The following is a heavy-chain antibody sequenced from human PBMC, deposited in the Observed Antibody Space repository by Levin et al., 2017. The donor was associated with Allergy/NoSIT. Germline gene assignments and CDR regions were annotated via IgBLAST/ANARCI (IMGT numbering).Heavy chain of an antibody. Sequence: PGGSLRLSCTASGFTFSSYWMSWVRQAPGKGLEWVANIKQDGSDKFYVDSVKGRFTISRDNAKNSLYLQMNSLRGDDTAVYYCARVYRSSSGYGMDSWGKGTTVTDSS. CDR3: ARVYRSSSGYGMDS. V-gene: IGHV3-7*04. CDR2: IKQDGSDK. J-gene: IGHJ6*04. D-gene: IGHD6-13*01. CDR1: GFTFSSYW.